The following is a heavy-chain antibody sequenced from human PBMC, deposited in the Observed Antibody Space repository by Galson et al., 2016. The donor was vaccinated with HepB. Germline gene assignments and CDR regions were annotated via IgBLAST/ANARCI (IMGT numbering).Heavy chain of an antibody. Sequence: TLSLTCSVSGGSINSGDYFWSWVRQHPGKGLEWLGYIYYNEFAYYNPSLKSRITISFDTSRTLFSLNLTSVTAAATAVYYCARDNAGTVYSMDVWGKGTAVTVSS. V-gene: IGHV4-31*03. D-gene: IGHD2-15*01. CDR3: ARDNAGTVYSMDV. CDR1: GGSINSGDYF. J-gene: IGHJ6*04. CDR2: IYYNEFA.